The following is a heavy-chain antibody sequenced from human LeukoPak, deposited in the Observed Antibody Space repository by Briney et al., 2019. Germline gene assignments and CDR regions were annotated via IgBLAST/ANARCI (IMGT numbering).Heavy chain of an antibody. D-gene: IGHD2-21*02. CDR3: AAAYCGGDCYHFDY. CDR2: IYYSGST. J-gene: IGHJ4*02. Sequence: SETLSLTCTVSGGSISSYYWSWLRQPPGKGLEWIGYIYYSGSTNYNPSLKSRVTISVDTSKNQFSLKLSSVTAADTAVYYCAAAYCGGDCYHFDYWGQGTLVTVSS. CDR1: GGSISSYY. V-gene: IGHV4-59*01.